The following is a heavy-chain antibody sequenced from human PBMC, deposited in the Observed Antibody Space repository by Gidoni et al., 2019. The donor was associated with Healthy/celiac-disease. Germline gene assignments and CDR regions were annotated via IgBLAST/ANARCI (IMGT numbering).Heavy chain of an antibody. V-gene: IGHV3-48*01. J-gene: IGHJ5*02. D-gene: IGHD3-9*01. Sequence: ASGFTFSSYSMNWVRQAPGKGLEWVSYISSSSSTIYYADSVKGRFTISRDNAKNSLYLQMNSLRAEDTAVYYCAREGALTGYYLGWFDPWGQGTLVTVSS. CDR1: GFTFSSYS. CDR3: AREGALTGYYLGWFDP. CDR2: ISSSSSTI.